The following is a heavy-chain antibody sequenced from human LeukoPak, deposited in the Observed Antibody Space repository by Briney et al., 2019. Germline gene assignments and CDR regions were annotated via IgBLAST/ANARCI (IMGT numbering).Heavy chain of an antibody. Sequence: ASVKVSCKASGYTFTGYYMHWVRQAPGQWLEWMGWINPNSGGTNYAQKFQGRVTMTRDTSISTAYMELSRLRSDDTAVYYCARDYHARAVADSFDYWGQGTLVTVSS. J-gene: IGHJ4*02. CDR3: ARDYHARAVADSFDY. CDR2: INPNSGGT. D-gene: IGHD6-19*01. CDR1: GYTFTGYY. V-gene: IGHV1-2*02.